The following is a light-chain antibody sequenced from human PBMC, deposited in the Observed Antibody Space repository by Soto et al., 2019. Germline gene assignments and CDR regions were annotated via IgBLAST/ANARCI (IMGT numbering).Light chain of an antibody. Sequence: EIVMTQCPATLSVSPGERASLSCRASQSVGTNLVWYQQRPGQAPRLLIYGASTRVTGIPARFSGSGSGTEFTLTISSLQSEDFAVYYCQQYNNWPPIPFGQGTRLETK. V-gene: IGKV3-15*01. CDR3: QQYNNWPPIP. J-gene: IGKJ5*01. CDR2: GAS. CDR1: QSVGTN.